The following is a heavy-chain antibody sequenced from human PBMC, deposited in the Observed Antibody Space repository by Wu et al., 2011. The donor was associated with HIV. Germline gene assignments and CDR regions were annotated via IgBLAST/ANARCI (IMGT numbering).Heavy chain of an antibody. CDR1: GGTFSSYA. J-gene: IGHJ6*02. CDR3: ASQPDTTMTGYYYYGMDV. CDR2: IIPIFGTS. D-gene: IGHD1-14*01. Sequence: QVQLVAGLGREVKKPGASVKVSCKASGGTFSSYAVSWVRQAPGQGLEWMGRIIPIFGTSNYAQKFQGRVTINMDKSTSTAYMELSSLRSEDTAVYYCASQPDTTMTGYYYYGMDVWGQGTKVTVSS. V-gene: IGHV1-69*06.